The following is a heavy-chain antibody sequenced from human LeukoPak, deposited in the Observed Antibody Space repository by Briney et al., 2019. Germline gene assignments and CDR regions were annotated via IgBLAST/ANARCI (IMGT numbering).Heavy chain of an antibody. J-gene: IGHJ4*02. CDR1: GGSISSSSYY. D-gene: IGHD6-19*01. CDR3: ARVYSGWYRD. V-gene: IGHV4-39*07. Sequence: SSETLSLTCTVSGGSISSSSYYWGWIRQPPGKGLEWIGSIYYSGSTYYNPSLKSRVTISVDTSKNQFSLKLSSVTAADTAVYYCARVYSGWYRDWGQGTLVTVSS. CDR2: IYYSGST.